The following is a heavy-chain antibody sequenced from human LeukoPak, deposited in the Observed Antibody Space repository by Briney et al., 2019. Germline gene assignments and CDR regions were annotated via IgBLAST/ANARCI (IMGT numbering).Heavy chain of an antibody. CDR3: AQMLGVGATGIDAFDI. J-gene: IGHJ3*02. CDR2: ISGSGGST. V-gene: IGHV3-23*01. CDR1: GFTFGSYA. D-gene: IGHD1-26*01. Sequence: PGGSLRLSCAASGFTFGSYAMSWVRQAPGKGLEWVSAISGSGGSTYYADSVKGRFTISRDNSKNTLYLQMNSLRAEDTAVYYCAQMLGVGATGIDAFDIWGQGTMVTVSS.